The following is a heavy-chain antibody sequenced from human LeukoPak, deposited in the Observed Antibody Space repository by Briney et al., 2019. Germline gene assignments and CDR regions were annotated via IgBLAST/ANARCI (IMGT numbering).Heavy chain of an antibody. J-gene: IGHJ4*02. CDR1: GYTFTSYG. V-gene: IGHV1-18*01. CDR2: ISAYNGNT. Sequence: ASVKVSCKASGYTFTSYGISWVGQAPGQGLEWMGWISAYNGNTNYAQKLQGRVTMTTDTSTSTAYMELRSLRSDDTAVYYCARDTGFGEPYHFDYWGQGTLVTVSS. D-gene: IGHD3-10*01. CDR3: ARDTGFGEPYHFDY.